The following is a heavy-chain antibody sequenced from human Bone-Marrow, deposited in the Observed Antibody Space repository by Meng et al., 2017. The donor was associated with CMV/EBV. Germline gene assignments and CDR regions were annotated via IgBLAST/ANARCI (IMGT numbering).Heavy chain of an antibody. CDR3: ARGEGGIVVVPAAIDY. Sequence: DTFTGYYMHWVRQAPGQGLEWMGWINPNSGGTNYAQKFQGRVTMTRDTSISTAYMELSRLRSDDTAVYYCARGEGGIVVVPAAIDYWGQGTLVTVSS. CDR2: INPNSGGT. J-gene: IGHJ4*02. D-gene: IGHD2-2*01. CDR1: DTFTGYY. V-gene: IGHV1-2*02.